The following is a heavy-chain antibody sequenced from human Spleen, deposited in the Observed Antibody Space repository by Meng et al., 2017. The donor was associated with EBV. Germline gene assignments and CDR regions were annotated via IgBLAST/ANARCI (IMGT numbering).Heavy chain of an antibody. J-gene: IGHJ4*02. CDR1: GGSISSGGYY. CDR3: ARARRNGYYFDY. Sequence: QVPPQEAAPGLGNPLQPLSLTCAVSGGSISSGGYYWSWIRQPPGKGLEWIGYIYYSGSTYYNPSLKSRVTISVDTSKNQFSLKLSSVTAADTAVYYCARARRNGYYFDYWGQGTLVTVSS. V-gene: IGHV4-30-4*01. D-gene: IGHD2-8*01. CDR2: IYYSGST.